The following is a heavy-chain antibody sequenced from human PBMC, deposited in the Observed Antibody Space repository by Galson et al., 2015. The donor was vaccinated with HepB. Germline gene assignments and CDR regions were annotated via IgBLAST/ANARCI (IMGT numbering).Heavy chain of an antibody. J-gene: IGHJ6*02. CDR3: AADSHSGATRGGYYYYYGMDV. V-gene: IGHV1-58*02. CDR1: GFTFTSSA. D-gene: IGHD1-26*01. CDR2: IVVGSGNT. Sequence: SVKVSCKASGFTFTSSAMQWVRQARGQRLEWIGWIVVGSGNTNYAQKFQERVTITRDMSTSTAYMELSSLRSEDTAVYYCAADSHSGATRGGYYYYYGMDVWGQGTTVTVSS.